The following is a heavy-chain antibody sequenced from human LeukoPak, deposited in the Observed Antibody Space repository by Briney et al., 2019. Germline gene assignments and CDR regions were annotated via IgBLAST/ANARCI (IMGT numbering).Heavy chain of an antibody. D-gene: IGHD4-17*01. CDR3: VRGSDYGEN. J-gene: IGHJ4*02. Sequence: GGSVRLSCAASGFTFSSYWMYWVRQAPGKGLAWVARINNDRSSTNYADTVEGRFTISRDNGKNTLYLKMNSLEAEDTALYYCVRGSDYGENWGQGTLVTVSS. V-gene: IGHV3-74*01. CDR2: INNDRSST. CDR1: GFTFSSYW.